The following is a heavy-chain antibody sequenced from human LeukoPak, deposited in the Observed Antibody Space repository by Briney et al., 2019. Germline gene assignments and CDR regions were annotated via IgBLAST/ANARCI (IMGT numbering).Heavy chain of an antibody. D-gene: IGHD2-8*01. CDR1: GGSVSSGRYY. V-gene: IGHV4-61*01. Sequence: SETLSLTCTVSGGSVSSGRYYWSWIRQPPGKGLEWIGYIYYSGSTSYNPSYSSGSTYYNPSLKSRVTISIDTSKNQFSLRLNSVTAADTAVYYCARASGVSSYLLPIWGQGTLVTVSS. CDR3: ARASGVSSYLLPI. J-gene: IGHJ4*02. CDR2: IYYSGST.